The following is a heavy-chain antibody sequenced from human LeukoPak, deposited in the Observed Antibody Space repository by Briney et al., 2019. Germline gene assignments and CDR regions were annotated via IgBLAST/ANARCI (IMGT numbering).Heavy chain of an antibody. V-gene: IGHV1-8*01. J-gene: IGHJ6*03. CDR3: ARTGVAATRGYYYYYYMDV. CDR1: GYTFTSYD. Sequence: ASVKVSCKASGYTFTSYDISWVRQATGQGLEWMGWMNPNSGNTGYAQKFQGRVTMTRNTSISTAYMELSSLRSEDTAVYYCARTGVAATRGYYYYYYMDVWGKRTTVTVSS. D-gene: IGHD2-15*01. CDR2: MNPNSGNT.